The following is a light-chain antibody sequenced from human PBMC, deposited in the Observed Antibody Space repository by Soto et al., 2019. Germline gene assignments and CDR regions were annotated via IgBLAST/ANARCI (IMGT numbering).Light chain of an antibody. J-gene: IGKJ2*01. V-gene: IGKV2-28*01. CDR3: MQALQTPPYT. CDR1: QSLLHRNGYNY. CDR2: LGS. Sequence: DIVLTQSPLSLPVTPGEPASISCRSSQSLLHRNGYNYLDWYLQKPGQSPQLLIYLGSNRASGVPDRFSGSGSGTDFTLEISRVEPEDVGVYYCMQALQTPPYTFGQGTKLEIK.